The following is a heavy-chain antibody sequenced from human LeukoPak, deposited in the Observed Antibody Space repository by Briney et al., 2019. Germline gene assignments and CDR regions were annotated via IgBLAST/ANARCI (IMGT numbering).Heavy chain of an antibody. V-gene: IGHV4-30-2*01. J-gene: IGHJ3*02. Sequence: SETLSLTCAVSGGSISSGGYSWSWIRQPPGKGLEWIGYIYHSGSTYYNPSLKSRVTISVDRSKNQFSLKLSSVTAADTAVYCCARRRGGFLDAFDIWGQGTMVTVSS. D-gene: IGHD3-16*01. CDR1: GGSISSGGYS. CDR2: IYHSGST. CDR3: ARRRGGFLDAFDI.